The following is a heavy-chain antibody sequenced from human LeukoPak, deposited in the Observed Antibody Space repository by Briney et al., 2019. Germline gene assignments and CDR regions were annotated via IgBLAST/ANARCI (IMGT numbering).Heavy chain of an antibody. J-gene: IGHJ3*02. Sequence: ASVKVSCKASGGTFSSYAISWVRQAPGQGLEWMGRIIPILGIANYAQKFQGRVTITADKSTSTAYMELSSLRSEDTAVYYCARDVYDILTGYSDAFDIWGQGTMVTVSS. D-gene: IGHD3-9*01. CDR3: ARDVYDILTGYSDAFDI. CDR2: IIPILGIA. V-gene: IGHV1-69*04. CDR1: GGTFSSYA.